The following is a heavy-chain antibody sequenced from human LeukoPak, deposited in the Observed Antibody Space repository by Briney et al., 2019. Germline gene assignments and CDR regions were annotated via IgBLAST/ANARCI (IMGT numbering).Heavy chain of an antibody. CDR3: AREEEQMARGLDP. CDR1: GGSISTYY. D-gene: IGHD5-24*01. V-gene: IGHV4-4*07. CDR2: IYTSGST. Sequence: SETLSLTCTVSGGSISTYYWSWIRQPAGRGLEWIGRIYTSGSTNYNPSLKSRVTMSVDTSKNQFSLKLSSVTAADAAVYYCAREEEQMARGLDPWGQGALVTVSS. J-gene: IGHJ5*02.